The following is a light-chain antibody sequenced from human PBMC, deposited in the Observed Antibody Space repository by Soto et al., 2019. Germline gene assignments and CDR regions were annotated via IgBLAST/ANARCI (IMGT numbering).Light chain of an antibody. Sequence: QSVLTQPPSASGTPGQRVTISCSGSRSNIGSNTVSWYQHLPGTAPKLLMYSNNKRPSGVPDRFSGSKSGTSASLAISGLQSQDEADYYCATCDDSLSGHVFGTGTKVTVL. J-gene: IGLJ1*01. CDR2: SNN. CDR3: ATCDDSLSGHV. V-gene: IGLV1-44*01. CDR1: RSNIGSNT.